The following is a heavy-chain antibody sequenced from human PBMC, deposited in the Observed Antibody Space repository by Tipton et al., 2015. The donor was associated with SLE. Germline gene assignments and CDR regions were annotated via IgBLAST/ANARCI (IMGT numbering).Heavy chain of an antibody. Sequence: TLSLTCTVSGGPISSYYWSWIRQPPGKGLEWIGYIYYSGSTNYNPSLKSRVTISVDTSKNQFSLKLSSVTAADTAVYYCARTPDYYDSSGYFDYWGQGTLVTVSS. V-gene: IGHV4-59*07. CDR2: IYYSGST. J-gene: IGHJ4*02. CDR3: ARTPDYYDSSGYFDY. D-gene: IGHD3-22*01. CDR1: GGPISSYY.